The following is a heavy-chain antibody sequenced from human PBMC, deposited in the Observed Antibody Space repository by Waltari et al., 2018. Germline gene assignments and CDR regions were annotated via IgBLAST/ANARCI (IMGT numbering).Heavy chain of an antibody. D-gene: IGHD3-10*01. V-gene: IGHV1-18*01. J-gene: IGHJ4*02. CDR1: GGTFSSYA. CDR2: ISTYNGNT. CDR3: TRGYGTYYGSGSYHY. Sequence: QVQLVQSGAEVKKPGSSVKVSCKASGGTFSSYAISWVRQAPGQGLEWMGGISTYNGNTAYAQKLQGRVTMTTDTSTNTVYMELRSLRSDDTAVYYCTRGYGTYYGSGSYHYWGQGTLVTVSS.